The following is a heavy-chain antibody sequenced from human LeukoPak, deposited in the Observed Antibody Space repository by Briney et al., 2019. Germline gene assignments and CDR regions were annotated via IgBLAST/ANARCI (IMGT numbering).Heavy chain of an antibody. Sequence: GGSLRLSCAASEFTFSSFGMHWVRQAPGKGLQWVAFIRYDGTTKYYTDSVKGRFTISRDNSKNTLYLQMNSLRAEDTAVYYCAKDLEAATPLTFNFDYWGQGTLVTVSS. V-gene: IGHV3-30*02. CDR2: IRYDGTTK. CDR1: EFTFSSFG. D-gene: IGHD2-15*01. CDR3: AKDLEAATPLTFNFDY. J-gene: IGHJ4*02.